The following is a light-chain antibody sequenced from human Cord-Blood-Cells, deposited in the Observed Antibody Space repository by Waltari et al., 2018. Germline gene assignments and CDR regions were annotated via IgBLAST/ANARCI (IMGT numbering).Light chain of an antibody. V-gene: IGLV2-18*02. CDR1: SSDVGSYNR. J-gene: IGLJ2*01. CDR3: SSYTSSSTVV. Sequence: QSALTQPPSVSGSPGQSVTISCTGTSSDVGSYNRVSWYQQPPGTAPKLMIYEVSNRPLRIPVRFSRSKSGNTSSLTISGIQAEDEADYYCSSYTSSSTVVVGGGTKLTVL. CDR2: EVS.